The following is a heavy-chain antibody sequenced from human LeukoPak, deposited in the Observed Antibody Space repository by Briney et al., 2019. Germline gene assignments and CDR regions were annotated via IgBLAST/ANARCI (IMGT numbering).Heavy chain of an antibody. Sequence: PGGSLRLSCAASGFTFSSYWNHWVRQAAGEGLVWVSRINSDGSSTSYADSVKGRFTISRDNAKNTLYLPMNSLRAEDTALYYCARARNGGNSPPDYWGQGTLVTVSS. V-gene: IGHV3-74*01. CDR2: INSDGSST. CDR1: GFTFSSYW. D-gene: IGHD4-23*01. J-gene: IGHJ4*02. CDR3: ARARNGGNSPPDY.